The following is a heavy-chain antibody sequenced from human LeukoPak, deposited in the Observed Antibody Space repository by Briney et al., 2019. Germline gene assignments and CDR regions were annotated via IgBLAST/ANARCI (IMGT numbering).Heavy chain of an antibody. J-gene: IGHJ3*01. CDR2: MSYDGSNE. Sequence: GRSLRLSCAVSGFTFSIYAMHWVRQAPGKGLEWVAAMSYDGSNEYYANSVKGRFTISRDNDKNSLYLQMNSLTAEDTAIYYCAREVGGSRAFDVWGQGTMVTVSS. CDR3: AREVGGSRAFDV. CDR1: GFTFSIYA. D-gene: IGHD6-13*01. V-gene: IGHV3-30-3*01.